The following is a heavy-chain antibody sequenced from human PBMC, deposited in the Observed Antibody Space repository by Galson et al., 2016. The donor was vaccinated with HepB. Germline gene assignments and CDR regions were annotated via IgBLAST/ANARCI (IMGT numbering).Heavy chain of an antibody. J-gene: IGHJ4*02. CDR1: GYTFTRYW. CDR2: IYPGDSDT. V-gene: IGHV5-51*01. D-gene: IGHD3-22*01. Sequence: QSGAEVTKPGESLKISCKGSGYTFTRYWIGWVRQMPGKGLESMGIIYPGDSDTRYSPSFQGQVTMSADKSIITAYLQWSSLKAADTAMYSCARFYESTGYYEYWGQGTLVTSSS. CDR3: ARFYESTGYYEY.